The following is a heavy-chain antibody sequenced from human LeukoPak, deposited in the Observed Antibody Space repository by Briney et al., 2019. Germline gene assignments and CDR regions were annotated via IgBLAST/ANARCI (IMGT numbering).Heavy chain of an antibody. J-gene: IGHJ3*02. Sequence: SETLSLTCTVSGGSISSSSYYWGWIRQPPGKGLEWIGSIYYSGSTYYNPSLKSRVTISVDTSKNQFSLKLSSVTAADTAVYYCARFASSKYYYDSSGYSRTDIWGQGTMVTVSS. D-gene: IGHD3-22*01. CDR3: ARFASSKYYYDSSGYSRTDI. CDR2: IYYSGST. V-gene: IGHV4-39*01. CDR1: GGSISSSSYY.